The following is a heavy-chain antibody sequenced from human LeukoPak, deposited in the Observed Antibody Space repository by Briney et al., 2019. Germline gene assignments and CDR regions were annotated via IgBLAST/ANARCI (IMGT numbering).Heavy chain of an antibody. D-gene: IGHD5-24*01. V-gene: IGHV4-59*01. Sequence: SETLSLTCTVSGGSISSYYWSWIRQPPGKGLEWVGYIYYSGSTNYNPSLKGRVTISVDTSKNQFSLKLSSVTAADTAVYYCARGGGRDGYNYDYWGQGTLATVSS. J-gene: IGHJ4*02. CDR1: GGSISSYY. CDR3: ARGGGRDGYNYDY. CDR2: IYYSGST.